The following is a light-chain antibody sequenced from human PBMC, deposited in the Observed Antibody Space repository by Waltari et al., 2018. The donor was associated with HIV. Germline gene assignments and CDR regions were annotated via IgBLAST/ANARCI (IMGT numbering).Light chain of an antibody. Sequence: SDDLTQPPSVSVSQGQTASITSSGPTLRNKVVSWYQQKPGQSPLLVIYRDSKRPSGVPEQFTGSSSGDRATLTISGTQTMDEADYYCQAWGSSTALYFFGTGTKVTVL. V-gene: IGLV3-1*01. J-gene: IGLJ1*01. CDR1: TLRNKV. CDR2: RDS. CDR3: QAWGSSTALYF.